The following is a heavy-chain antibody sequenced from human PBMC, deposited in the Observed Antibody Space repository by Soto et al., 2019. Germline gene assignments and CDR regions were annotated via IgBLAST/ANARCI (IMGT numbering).Heavy chain of an antibody. CDR1: GASISPYY. Sequence: QVQLQESGPGLVKPSETLSLTCTVSGASISPYYWTWIRQPPGKELEWIGYVYYTGSTNYSPSLASRVTMSLDTSKSQFSLMLTSVTAADTAVYYCARHHEYCSGGTCYVVDYWGPGTLVTVSS. CDR2: VYYTGST. CDR3: ARHHEYCSGGTCYVVDY. D-gene: IGHD2-15*01. V-gene: IGHV4-59*08. J-gene: IGHJ4*02.